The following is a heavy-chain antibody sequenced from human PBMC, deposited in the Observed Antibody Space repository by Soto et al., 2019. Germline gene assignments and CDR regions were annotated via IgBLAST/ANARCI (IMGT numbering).Heavy chain of an antibody. D-gene: IGHD3-22*01. CDR2: IKSLTDGGAT. V-gene: IGHV3-15*01. CDR3: TADLPDNWFDP. J-gene: IGHJ5*02. CDR1: RFSFSNAW. Sequence: GGSLRLSCATSRFSFSNAWMNWVRQAPGRGLEWVGRIKSLTDGGATDYAAPVKGRFTITRDDSKDTLYLHMNNLKTEDTAMYFCTADLPDNWFDPWGQGVLVTVSS.